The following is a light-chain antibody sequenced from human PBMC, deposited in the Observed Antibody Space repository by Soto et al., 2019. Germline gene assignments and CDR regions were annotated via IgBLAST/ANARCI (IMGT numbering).Light chain of an antibody. CDR3: ETWDSNTHV. J-gene: IGLJ1*01. V-gene: IGLV4-60*03. CDR2: LEGSGNY. CDR1: SGHSSYI. Sequence: QPVLTQSSSASASLGSSVKVTCALSSGHSSYIIAWHQQQPGKAPRYLMKLEGSGNYNKGSGVPDRFSGSSSGADRYLTISNLQSEDEADYYCETWDSNTHVFGTGTKVTVL.